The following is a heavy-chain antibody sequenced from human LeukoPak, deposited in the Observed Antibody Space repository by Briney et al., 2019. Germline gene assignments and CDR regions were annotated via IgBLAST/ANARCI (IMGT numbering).Heavy chain of an antibody. CDR3: ARQLYSYGAYFDY. CDR2: IYYSGST. J-gene: IGHJ4*02. D-gene: IGHD5-18*01. V-gene: IGHV4-39*01. CDR1: GGSISSSNYY. Sequence: SETLSLTCTVSGGSISSSNYYWGWIRQPPGKGLEWIGSIYYSGSTYYNPSLKSRVTISVDTSKNQFSLKLSSVTAADTAVYYCARQLYSYGAYFDYWGQGTLVTVSS.